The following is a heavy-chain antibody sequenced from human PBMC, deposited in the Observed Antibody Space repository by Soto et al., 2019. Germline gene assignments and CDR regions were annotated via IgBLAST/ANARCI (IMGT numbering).Heavy chain of an antibody. CDR2: IYTSGST. D-gene: IGHD3-10*01. J-gene: IGHJ5*02. V-gene: IGHV4-4*07. CDR1: GSSISSYY. CDR3: ARGRSCRGDYPLLDA. Sequence: SETLSLTCTVSGSSISSYYRSWIRQPAGKGLEWIGRIYTSGSTNYNPSLKSLVTMSVDTSKNQFSLKLSSVTAADTAVYYCARGRSCRGDYPLLDAWGQAALVTVAS.